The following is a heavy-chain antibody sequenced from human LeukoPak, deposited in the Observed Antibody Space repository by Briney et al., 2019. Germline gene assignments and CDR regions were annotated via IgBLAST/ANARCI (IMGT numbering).Heavy chain of an antibody. J-gene: IGHJ3*02. CDR3: ATPSSSWYRDAFDI. Sequence: GGSLRLSCAASGFTFGTYPMNWVRQAPGKGLEWVSTIGGGNTYDADSVKGRFTISRDNSKNTLFLQMNSLRAEDTAVYYCATPSSSWYRDAFDIWGQGTMVTVSS. CDR1: GFTFGTYP. CDR2: IGGGNT. V-gene: IGHV3-23*01. D-gene: IGHD6-13*01.